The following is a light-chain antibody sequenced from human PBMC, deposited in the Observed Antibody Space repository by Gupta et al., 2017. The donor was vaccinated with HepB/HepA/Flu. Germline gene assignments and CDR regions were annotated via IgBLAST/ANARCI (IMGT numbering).Light chain of an antibody. CDR1: SSNIGADYD. Sequence: SVLTPAPPVSWGPGQGVTISCPGRSSNIGADYDVHWYQQLPGTAPKLLIYGDSDRPSGVPDRFSGSKSGTSASLAITGLQAEDEADYYCQSYDSSLSGVIFGGGTKLTVL. CDR2: GDS. CDR3: QSYDSSLSGVI. V-gene: IGLV1-40*01. J-gene: IGLJ2*01.